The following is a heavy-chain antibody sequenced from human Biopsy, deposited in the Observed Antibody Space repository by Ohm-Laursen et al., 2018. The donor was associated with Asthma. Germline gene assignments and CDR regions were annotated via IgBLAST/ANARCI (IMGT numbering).Heavy chain of an antibody. J-gene: IGHJ3*02. CDR3: ARTYFDFLTGQVHDAFAM. V-gene: IGHV1-3*01. CDR1: GYTFINYA. Sequence: ASVKVSCKTSGYTFINYAIHWVRQAPGHSLEWMGWINAANGNTKYSQKFQGRLTISRDTSASTAYMDLSSLRSEDTAVYYCARTYFDFLTGQVHDAFAMWGQGTMVTVSS. CDR2: INAANGNT. D-gene: IGHD3-9*01.